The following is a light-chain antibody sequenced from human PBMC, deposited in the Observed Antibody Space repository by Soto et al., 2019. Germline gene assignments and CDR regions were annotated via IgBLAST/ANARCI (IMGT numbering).Light chain of an antibody. CDR2: DAP. CDR3: QQRSNWPWT. J-gene: IGKJ1*01. V-gene: IGKV3-11*01. CDR1: QSVSSY. Sequence: EIVLTQSPATLSLSPGERATLSCRASQSVSSYLAWYQQKPGRAPRLLIYDAPNRATGIPARFSGGGSGTDFTLTISSLEPEDFAVYYCQQRSNWPWTFGQGTKVEIK.